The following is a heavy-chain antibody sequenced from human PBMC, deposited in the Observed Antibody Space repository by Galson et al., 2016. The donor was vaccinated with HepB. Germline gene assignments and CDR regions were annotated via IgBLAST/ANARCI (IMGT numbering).Heavy chain of an antibody. CDR2: VKPDGSDS. CDR3: AIGHWFNFES. J-gene: IGHJ4*02. CDR1: GFPFSVHY. V-gene: IGHV3-7*05. D-gene: IGHD3-9*01. Sequence: SLRLSCAASGFPFSVHYMSWVRQSPGKGLEWVAKVKPDGSDSYYVDSVKGRFSISRDNAKNSVYLQMSRLRVDDTAVYYCAIGHWFNFESWGQGTLVTVAS.